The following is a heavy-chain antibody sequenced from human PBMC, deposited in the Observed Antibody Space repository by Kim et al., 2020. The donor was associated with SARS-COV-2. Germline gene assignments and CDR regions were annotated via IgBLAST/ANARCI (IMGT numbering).Heavy chain of an antibody. Sequence: GGSLRLSCAASGFTFSSYAMSWVRQAPGKGLEWVSAISGSGGSTYYADSVKGRFTISRDNSKNTLYLQMNSLRAEDTAVYYCAKDREPGSIVGATAMNFDYWGQGTLVTVSS. D-gene: IGHD1-26*01. CDR1: GFTFSSYA. V-gene: IGHV3-23*01. J-gene: IGHJ4*02. CDR2: ISGSGGST. CDR3: AKDREPGSIVGATAMNFDY.